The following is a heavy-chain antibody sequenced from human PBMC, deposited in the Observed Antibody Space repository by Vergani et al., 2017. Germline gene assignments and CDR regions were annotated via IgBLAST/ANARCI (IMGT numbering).Heavy chain of an antibody. CDR2: ISYDGTQK. CDR3: ATKSFGTPGCQIGYFRE. D-gene: IGHD1-1*01. V-gene: IGHV3-30*03. Sequence: VRLLESGGGLVQPGGSLRLSCAASGFTSSYYGMHWVRQAPGKGLEWVAVISYDGTQKYYADSVKGRFTISRDNSKSTLYLQMNSLRTEDTAVYYCATKSFGTPGCQIGYFREWGQGTLVTVSS. CDR1: GFTSSYYG. J-gene: IGHJ1*01.